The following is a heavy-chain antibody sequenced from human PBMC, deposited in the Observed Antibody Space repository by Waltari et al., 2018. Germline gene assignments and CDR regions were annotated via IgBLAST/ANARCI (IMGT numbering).Heavy chain of an antibody. CDR1: GGSISSSSYY. Sequence: QLQLQESGPGLVKPSETLSLTCTVSGGSISSSSYYWGWIRQPPGKGLEWIGSIYYRGSTYYNPSLKSRVTISVDTSKNQFSLKLSSVTAADTAVYYCARQGYCSSTSCYRGMNAFDIWGQGTMVTVSS. D-gene: IGHD2-2*02. CDR3: ARQGYCSSTSCYRGMNAFDI. CDR2: IYYRGST. J-gene: IGHJ3*02. V-gene: IGHV4-39*01.